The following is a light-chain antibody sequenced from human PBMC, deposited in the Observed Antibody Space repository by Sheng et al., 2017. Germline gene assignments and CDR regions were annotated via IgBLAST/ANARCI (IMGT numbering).Light chain of an antibody. CDR3: QAWDSNIFVV. V-gene: IGLV3-1*01. CDR1: RLGDKY. J-gene: IGLJ2*01. Sequence: GSVSPGQTATITCSGDRLGDKYASWYQQRPGRSPMLVIYQDNKRPSGIPERFSGSNSGNTATLTISGTQATDEADYYCQAWDSNIFVVFGGGTRLTVL. CDR2: QDN.